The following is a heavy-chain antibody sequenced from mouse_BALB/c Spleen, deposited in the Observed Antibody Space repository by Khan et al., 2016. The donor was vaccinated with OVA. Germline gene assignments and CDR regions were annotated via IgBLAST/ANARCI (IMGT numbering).Heavy chain of an antibody. Sequence: QVQLKESGPGLVAPSQSLSITCTVSGFSLSSYNIHWVRQPPGKGLEWLGMIWGGGGTDYNSTLKSRLSISKDNAKSQVFLKMSSLQTDDAAMYYCARADYKYDGYDALDYWGQGTSVTVSA. CDR3: ARADYKYDGYDALDY. D-gene: IGHD2-14*01. V-gene: IGHV2-6-4*01. J-gene: IGHJ4*01. CDR2: IWGGGGT. CDR1: GFSLSSYN.